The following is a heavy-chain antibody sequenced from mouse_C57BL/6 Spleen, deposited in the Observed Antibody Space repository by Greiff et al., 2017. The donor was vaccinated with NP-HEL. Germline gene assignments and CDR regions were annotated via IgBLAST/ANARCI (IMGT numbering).Heavy chain of an antibody. CDR1: GFNIKDYY. D-gene: IGHD1-1*01. CDR2: IDPEDGET. V-gene: IGHV14-2*01. Sequence: EVQLQQSGAELVKPGASVKLSCTASGFNIKDYYMHWVKQRPEQGLEWIGRIDPEDGETKYAPKFQGKATITADTSSNTAYLHLSSLTSEDTAFYYCARPYGSSYNFDYWGQGTTLTVSS. CDR3: ARPYGSSYNFDY. J-gene: IGHJ2*01.